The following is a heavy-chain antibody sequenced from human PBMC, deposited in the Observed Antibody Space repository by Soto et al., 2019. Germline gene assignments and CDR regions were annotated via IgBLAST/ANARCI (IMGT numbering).Heavy chain of an antibody. CDR1: GDSFSSYA. J-gene: IGHJ4*02. V-gene: IGHV1-69*01. CDR3: AASDSSSWQHDY. Sequence: QVQLVQSGAEMKKPGSSVKVSCKVSGDSFSSYAISWVRQAPGEGLEWVGGIIPIFETANYAQNFQGRVTITAVEATPTAYLEVTRLRPQDTAVFYCAASDSSSWQHDYCGQGPLITVSS. CDR2: IIPIFETA. D-gene: IGHD6-13*01.